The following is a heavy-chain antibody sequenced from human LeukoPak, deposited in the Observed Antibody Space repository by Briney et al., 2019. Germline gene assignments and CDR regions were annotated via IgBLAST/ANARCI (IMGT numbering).Heavy chain of an antibody. CDR3: GRGHWGLDY. V-gene: IGHV3-11*04. CDR1: YY. CDR2: ISNSGDSI. D-gene: IGHD7-27*01. Sequence: YYWGWIRQPPGKGLEWVSFISNSGDSIYYADSVKGRFTTSRDNAKSSLFLQTNSLRAEDTAVYYCGRGHWGLDYWGQGAVVTVSS. J-gene: IGHJ4*02.